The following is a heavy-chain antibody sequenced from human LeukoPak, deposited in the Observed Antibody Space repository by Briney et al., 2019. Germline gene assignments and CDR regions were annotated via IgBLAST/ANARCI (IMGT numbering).Heavy chain of an antibody. D-gene: IGHD5-12*01. J-gene: IGHJ4*02. CDR2: ISSSSSYI. Sequence: GGSLRLSCAASGFTFSSYSMNWVRQAPGKGLEWVSSISSSSSYIYYADSVKGRFTISGDNAKNSLYLQMNSLRAEDTAVYYCARVKRAATIPTYDYWGQGTLVTASS. CDR1: GFTFSSYS. CDR3: ARVKRAATIPTYDY. V-gene: IGHV3-21*01.